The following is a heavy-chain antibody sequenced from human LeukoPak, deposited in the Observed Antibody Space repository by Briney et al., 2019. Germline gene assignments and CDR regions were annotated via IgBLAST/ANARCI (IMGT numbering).Heavy chain of an antibody. CDR1: GYTFTGYY. V-gene: IGHV3-30*18. CDR2: ISYDGSNK. CDR3: ANPGVWGGGHY. J-gene: IGHJ4*02. D-gene: IGHD3-16*01. Sequence: SCKASGYTFTGYYMHWVRQAPGKGLEWVAVISYDGSNKYYADSVKGRFTISRDNSKNTLYLQMNSLRAEDTAVYYCANPGVWGGGHYWGQGTLVTVSS.